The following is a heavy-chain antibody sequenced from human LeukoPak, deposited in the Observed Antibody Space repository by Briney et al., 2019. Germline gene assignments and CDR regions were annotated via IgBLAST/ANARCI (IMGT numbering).Heavy chain of an antibody. D-gene: IGHD3/OR15-3a*01. J-gene: IGHJ3*02. CDR2: IYSGGST. CDR3: ARDLDWGWTSYAFDI. CDR1: GFTVSSNY. Sequence: GGSLRLSCAASGFTVSSNYMSWVRQAPGKGLEWVSVIYSGGSTYYADSVKGRFTISRDNSKNTLYLQMNSLRAEDTAVYYCARDLDWGWTSYAFDIWGQGTMVTVSS. V-gene: IGHV3-53*01.